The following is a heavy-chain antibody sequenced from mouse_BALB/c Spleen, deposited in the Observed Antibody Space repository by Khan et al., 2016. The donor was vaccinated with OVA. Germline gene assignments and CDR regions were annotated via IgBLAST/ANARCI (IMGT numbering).Heavy chain of an antibody. Sequence: EVELVESGGDLVKPGGSLKLSCAASGFTFSNYAMSWVRQTPEKRLEWVASISSGGTTYFSDSVKGRFTIFTDNGRNILYLQLSSLRSEDTAMYCCARDYWFTYWGQGTLVTVSA. CDR3: ARDYWFTY. V-gene: IGHV5-6-5*01. CDR1: GFTFSNYA. CDR2: ISSGGTT. J-gene: IGHJ3*01.